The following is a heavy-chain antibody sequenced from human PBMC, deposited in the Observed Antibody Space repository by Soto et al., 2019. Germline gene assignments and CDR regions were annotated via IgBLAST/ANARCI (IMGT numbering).Heavy chain of an antibody. V-gene: IGHV3-7*03. CDR3: AIGDSFDF. CDR1: GFTFSDSW. CDR2: INQHETEK. J-gene: IGHJ4*01. Sequence: VGSLRLSCAASGFTFSDSWMSWVRQFPGTGPEWVANINQHETEKRYVDSVKGRFTISRDNAKNSLFLQMNSLRAEDTAIYYCAIGDSFDFWGQGTPVTVSS.